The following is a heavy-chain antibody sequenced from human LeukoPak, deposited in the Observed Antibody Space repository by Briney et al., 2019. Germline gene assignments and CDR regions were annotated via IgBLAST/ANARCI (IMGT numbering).Heavy chain of an antibody. J-gene: IGHJ3*02. Sequence: GASVKVSCKASGYTFIRYYMHWVRQAPGQGLEWMGIINPSGGSTSYAQKFQGRVTMSTDTSTGTAYMELRSLRSDDTAVYYCARRVAVARRDAFDIWGQGTMVTVSS. CDR2: INPSGGST. CDR1: GYTFIRYY. CDR3: ARRVAVARRDAFDI. V-gene: IGHV1-46*01. D-gene: IGHD6-19*01.